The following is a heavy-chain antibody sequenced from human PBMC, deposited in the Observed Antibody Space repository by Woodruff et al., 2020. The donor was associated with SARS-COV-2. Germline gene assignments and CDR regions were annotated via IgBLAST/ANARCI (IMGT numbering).Heavy chain of an antibody. V-gene: IGHV3-30*01. CDR3: ARDRSGSYYMWFDP. Sequence: YADSVKGRFTISRDNSKNTLYLQMNSLRAEDTAVYYCARDRSGSYYMWFDPWGQGTLVTVSS. J-gene: IGHJ5*02. D-gene: IGHD1-26*01.